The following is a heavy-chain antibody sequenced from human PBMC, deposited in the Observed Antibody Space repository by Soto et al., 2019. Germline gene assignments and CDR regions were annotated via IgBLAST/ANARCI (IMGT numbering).Heavy chain of an antibody. CDR3: AKDPAQEEWLQLGYFDY. CDR1: GFTFSSYG. CDR2: ISYDGSNK. Sequence: GGSLRLSCAASGFTFSSYGMHWVRQAPGKGLEWVAVISYDGSNKYYADSVKGRFTISRDNSKNTLYLQMNSLRAEDTAVYYCAKDPAQEEWLQLGYFDYWGQGTLVTVSS. J-gene: IGHJ4*02. V-gene: IGHV3-30*18. D-gene: IGHD5-12*01.